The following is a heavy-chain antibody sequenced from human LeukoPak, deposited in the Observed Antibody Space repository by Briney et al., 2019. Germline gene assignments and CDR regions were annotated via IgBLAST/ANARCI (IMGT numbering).Heavy chain of an antibody. D-gene: IGHD1-14*01. J-gene: IGHJ5*02. CDR1: GGTFSSYA. Sequence: ASVKVSCKAPGGTFSSYAISWVRQAPGQGLEWMGGIIPIFGTANYAQKFQGRVTITADESTSTAYMELSSLRSEDTAVYYCARIPDAGTVPTFDPWGQGTLVTVSS. CDR3: ARIPDAGTVPTFDP. V-gene: IGHV1-69*13. CDR2: IIPIFGTA.